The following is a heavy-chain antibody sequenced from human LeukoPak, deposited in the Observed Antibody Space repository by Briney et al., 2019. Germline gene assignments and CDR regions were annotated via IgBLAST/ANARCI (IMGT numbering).Heavy chain of an antibody. CDR3: ARDIMAAAGGYFDY. Sequence: PGGSLRLSCAASGFTFSSYSMNWVRQAPGKGLEWVAVISYDGSNKYYADSVKGRFTISRDNSKNTLYLQMNSLRAEDTAVYYCARDIMAAAGGYFDYWGQGTLVTVSS. V-gene: IGHV3-30*03. D-gene: IGHD6-13*01. CDR1: GFTFSSYS. J-gene: IGHJ4*02. CDR2: ISYDGSNK.